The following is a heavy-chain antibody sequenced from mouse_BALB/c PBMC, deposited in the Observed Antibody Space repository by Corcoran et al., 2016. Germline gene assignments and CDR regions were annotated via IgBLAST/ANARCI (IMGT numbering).Heavy chain of an antibody. CDR3: ARGGLRRFCYAMDY. J-gene: IGHJ4*01. CDR1: GYSFTGYY. Sequence: EVQLQQSGPELVKPGASVKISCKASGYSFTGYYMHWVKQSHVKSLEWIGRINPYNGATSYNQNFKDKASLTVDKSSSTAYMELHSLTSEDSAVYYCARGGLRRFCYAMDYWGQGTSVTVSS. V-gene: IGHV1-26*01. CDR2: INPYNGAT. D-gene: IGHD2-2*01.